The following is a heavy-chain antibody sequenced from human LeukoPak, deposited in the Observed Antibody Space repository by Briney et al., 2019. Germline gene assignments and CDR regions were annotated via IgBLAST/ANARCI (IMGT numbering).Heavy chain of an antibody. CDR3: ARAYSDAAAGTPPDY. Sequence: GASVKVSCKASGYTFTSYAMHWVRQAPGQRLEWMGWINAGNGNTKYSQKFQGRVTITRDTSASTAYMELSSLRSEDTAVYYCARAYSDAAAGTPPDYWGQGTLVTVSS. J-gene: IGHJ4*02. CDR2: INAGNGNT. V-gene: IGHV1-3*01. D-gene: IGHD6-13*01. CDR1: GYTFTSYA.